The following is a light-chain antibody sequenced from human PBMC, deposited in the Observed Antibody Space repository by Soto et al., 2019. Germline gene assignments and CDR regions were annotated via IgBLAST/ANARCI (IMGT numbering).Light chain of an antibody. V-gene: IGKV4-1*01. Sequence: DIVVTQSPDSLAVSLGERTTINCKSSQSVLYNSNKENYLARYQQKPRQPPKLRISWASTRASGFPDRFSGSGSGPDFTLTISRLQAEDVAIYYCQHYYSTPFTFGPGTKVDIK. CDR1: QSVLYNSNKENY. CDR2: WAS. CDR3: QHYYSTPFT. J-gene: IGKJ3*01.